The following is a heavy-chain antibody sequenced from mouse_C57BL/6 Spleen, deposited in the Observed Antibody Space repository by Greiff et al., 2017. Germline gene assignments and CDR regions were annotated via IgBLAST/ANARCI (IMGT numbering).Heavy chain of an antibody. CDR1: GYTFTSYW. Sequence: VKLQQPGAELVKPGASVKLSCKASGYTFTSYWMHWVSQRPGQGLEWIGNINPSNGGTNYNEKFKSRVTLTVDKACSTAYMQLSRLTSEDSAVYYCARWGTTVVAADARDYWGQGTSVTVSS. V-gene: IGHV1-53*01. D-gene: IGHD1-1*01. CDR2: INPSNGGT. J-gene: IGHJ4*01. CDR3: ARWGTTVVAADARDY.